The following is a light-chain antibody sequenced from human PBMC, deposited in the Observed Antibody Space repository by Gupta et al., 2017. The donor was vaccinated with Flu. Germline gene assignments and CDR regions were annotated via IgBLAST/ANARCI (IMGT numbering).Light chain of an antibody. Sequence: QSALTQPPSASGSPGQSVTISCTGTSSDVGGYNYAAWYQQHPGKAPKLMIYEVSKRPSGFPDRFSGSKSGNTASLTVSGLQAEDEADYYCSSYAGNSNYVFGTGTKVTVL. CDR1: SSDVGGYNY. CDR3: SSYAGNSNYV. J-gene: IGLJ1*01. CDR2: EVS. V-gene: IGLV2-8*01.